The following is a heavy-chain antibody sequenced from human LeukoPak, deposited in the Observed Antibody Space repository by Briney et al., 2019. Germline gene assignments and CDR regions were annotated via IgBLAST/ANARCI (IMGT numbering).Heavy chain of an antibody. CDR2: IKEDGSNK. Sequence: GGSLRLSCAASGFTFSSSWMSWVRQAPGKGLEWVGNIKEDGSNKYYADSVKGRYTISRDNSKNTLYLQMNSLRAEDTAVYYCARSRRRELLRTYFDYWGQGTLVTVSS. J-gene: IGHJ4*02. CDR3: ARSRRRELLRTYFDY. CDR1: GFTFSSSW. D-gene: IGHD1-26*01. V-gene: IGHV3-7*01.